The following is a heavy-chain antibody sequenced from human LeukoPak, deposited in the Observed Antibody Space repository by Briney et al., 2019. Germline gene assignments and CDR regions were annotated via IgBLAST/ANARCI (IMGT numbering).Heavy chain of an antibody. V-gene: IGHV3-9*01. Sequence: PGGSLRLSCAASGFTFDDYAMHWVRQAPGKGLEWVSGISWNSGSIGYADSVKGRFTISRDNARNTLYLQMNSLRAEDAAVYYCARVPYVFDLWGQGTMATVSS. CDR2: ISWNSGSI. CDR1: GFTFDDYA. J-gene: IGHJ3*01. CDR3: ARVPYVFDL.